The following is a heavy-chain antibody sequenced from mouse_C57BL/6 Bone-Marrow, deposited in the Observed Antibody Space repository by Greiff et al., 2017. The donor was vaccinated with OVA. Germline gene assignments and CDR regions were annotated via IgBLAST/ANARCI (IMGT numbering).Heavy chain of an antibody. CDR2: IDPENGDT. J-gene: IGHJ3*01. Sequence: VHVKQSGAELVRPGASVKLSCTASGFNIKDDYMHWVKQRPEQGLEWIGWIDPENGDTEYASKFQGKATITADTSSNTAYLQLSSLTSEDTAVYYCTTCPTVVSSPFAYWGQGTLVTVSA. V-gene: IGHV14-4*01. D-gene: IGHD1-1*01. CDR1: GFNIKDDY. CDR3: TTCPTVVSSPFAY.